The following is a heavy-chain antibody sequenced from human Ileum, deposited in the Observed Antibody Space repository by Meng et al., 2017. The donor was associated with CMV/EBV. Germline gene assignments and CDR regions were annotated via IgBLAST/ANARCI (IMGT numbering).Heavy chain of an antibody. CDR2: VYQSGTT. J-gene: IGHJ4*01. CDR3: VREQFLTGSSVDY. Sequence: SETLSLTCTVSGYAISSGSYWAWIRQTPDKGLEWLGSVYQSGTTFYNPSVVRRVSISMDTSKNQFSLQLTSVTAADTAMYYCVREQFLTGSSVDYWGHGIRVTVYS. D-gene: IGHD6-6*01. V-gene: IGHV4-38-2*02. CDR1: GYAISSGSY.